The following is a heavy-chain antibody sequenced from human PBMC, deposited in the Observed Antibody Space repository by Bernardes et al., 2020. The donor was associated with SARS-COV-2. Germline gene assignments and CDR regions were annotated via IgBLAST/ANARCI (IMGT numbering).Heavy chain of an antibody. V-gene: IGHV4-59*08. J-gene: IGHJ5*02. CDR1: GGSINGYY. CDR2: VYNSGGT. CDR3: ARRKNYYGSQIRVDWFDP. D-gene: IGHD3-10*01. Sequence: SETLSLTCSVSGGSINGYYWSWIRQPPGQGLEWIAYVYNSGGTGYNPSLQSRVTVSVETSRNQFSLNLRSVTAADTAVYYCARRKNYYGSQIRVDWFDPWGQGTLVTVSS.